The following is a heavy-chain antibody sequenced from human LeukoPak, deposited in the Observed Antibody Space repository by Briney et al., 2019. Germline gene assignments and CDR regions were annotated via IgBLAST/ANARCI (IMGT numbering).Heavy chain of an antibody. CDR3: AKDPTYYYDSSGHDAFDI. D-gene: IGHD3-22*01. CDR2: ISGSGGST. Sequence: PGGSLRLSCAASGFTYSSYAMSWLRQAPGKGLEWVSAISGSGGSTYYADSVKGRFTISRDNSKNTLYLQMNSLRAEDTAVYYCAKDPTYYYDSSGHDAFDIWGQGTMVTVSS. J-gene: IGHJ3*02. CDR1: GFTYSSYA. V-gene: IGHV3-23*01.